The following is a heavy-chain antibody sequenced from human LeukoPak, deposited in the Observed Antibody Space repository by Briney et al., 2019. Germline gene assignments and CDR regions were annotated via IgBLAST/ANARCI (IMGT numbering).Heavy chain of an antibody. CDR3: ARYSSSSGGCFDP. Sequence: ASVKVSCKASGYTFTGYYMHWVRQAPGQGLEWMGWINPNSGGTNYAQKFQGRVTMTRDTSISTANMELSRLRSGDTAVYYCARYSSSSGGCFDPWGKGTLVTVSS. CDR1: GYTFTGYY. D-gene: IGHD6-13*01. V-gene: IGHV1-2*02. J-gene: IGHJ5*02. CDR2: INPNSGGT.